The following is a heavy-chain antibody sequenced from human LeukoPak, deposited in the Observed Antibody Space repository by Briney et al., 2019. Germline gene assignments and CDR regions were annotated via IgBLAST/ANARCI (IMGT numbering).Heavy chain of an antibody. D-gene: IGHD6-6*01. Sequence: GGSLRPSCAASGFTFSSYAMHWVRQAPGKGLEWVAVISYDGSNKYYADSVKGRFTISRDNSKNTLYLQMNSLRAEDTAVYYCAREDIAARPLDYWGQGTLVTVSS. J-gene: IGHJ4*02. CDR2: ISYDGSNK. V-gene: IGHV3-30*01. CDR3: AREDIAARPLDY. CDR1: GFTFSSYA.